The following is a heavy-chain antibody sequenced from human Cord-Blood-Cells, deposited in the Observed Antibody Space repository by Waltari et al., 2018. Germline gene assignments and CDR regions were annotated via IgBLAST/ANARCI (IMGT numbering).Heavy chain of an antibody. J-gene: IGHJ4*02. Sequence: QVQLQQWGAGLLKPSETLSLPCAVYVGSFSGYYWSWIREPPGKGLEWIGEINHSGSTNYNPSLKSRVTISVDTSKNQFSLKLSSVTAADTAVYYCARFDYWGQGTLVTVSS. CDR2: INHSGST. CDR1: VGSFSGYY. V-gene: IGHV4-34*01. CDR3: ARFDY.